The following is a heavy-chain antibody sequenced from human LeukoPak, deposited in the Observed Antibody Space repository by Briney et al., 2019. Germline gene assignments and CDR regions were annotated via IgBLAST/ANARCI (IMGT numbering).Heavy chain of an antibody. CDR3: ARRLTQYDCFDP. Sequence: SQTLSLTCAISGDSVSSNSVTWNWISQSPSRGLEWLGRTYYRATWYNDYAVSVRGRITVNPDTSKNQFSLHLNSVTPEDTAVYYCARRLTQYDCFDPWGQGILVTVSS. CDR2: TYYRATWYN. D-gene: IGHD2-2*01. V-gene: IGHV6-1*01. J-gene: IGHJ5*02. CDR1: GDSVSSNSVT.